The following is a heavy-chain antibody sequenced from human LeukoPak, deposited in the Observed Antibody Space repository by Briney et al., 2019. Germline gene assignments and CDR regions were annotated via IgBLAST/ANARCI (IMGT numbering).Heavy chain of an antibody. Sequence: GESLKISCKGSGYSFTSYWIAWVRQMPGKGLEWMGIIFPGDSDTTYSPSLQGQVTISVDTSINTAHLQWSSLKASDTAIYYCARHDRDILTGYYSFDYWGQGTLVTVSS. CDR1: GYSFTSYW. J-gene: IGHJ4*02. D-gene: IGHD3-9*01. V-gene: IGHV5-51*01. CDR2: IFPGDSDT. CDR3: ARHDRDILTGYYSFDY.